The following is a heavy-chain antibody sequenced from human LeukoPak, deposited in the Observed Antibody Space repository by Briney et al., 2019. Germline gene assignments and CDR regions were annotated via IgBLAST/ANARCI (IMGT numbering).Heavy chain of an antibody. J-gene: IGHJ4*02. V-gene: IGHV3-30-3*01. D-gene: IGHD1-1*01. Sequence: GGSLRPSCAASGFTFSSYAMHWVRQAPGKGLEWVAVISYDGSNKYYADSVKGRFTIFRDNSKNTLYLQMNSLRAEDTAVYYCAREYNWNDAFDYWGQGTLVTVSS. CDR2: ISYDGSNK. CDR1: GFTFSSYA. CDR3: AREYNWNDAFDY.